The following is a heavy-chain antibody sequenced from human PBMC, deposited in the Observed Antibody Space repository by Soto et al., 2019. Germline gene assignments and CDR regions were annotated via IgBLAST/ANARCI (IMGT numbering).Heavy chain of an antibody. CDR3: ERSNHKQQWLVSFDY. CDR1: GFTFRSYA. V-gene: IGHV3-30-3*01. D-gene: IGHD6-19*01. J-gene: IGHJ4*02. CDR2: ISYDGSNK. Sequence: QVQLVESGGGVVQPGRSLRLSCAASGFTFRSYAMHWVRQAPGKGLEWVAVISYDGSNKYYADSVKGRFTISRDNSKNTLYLQMNSLRAEDTAVYYCERSNHKQQWLVSFDYRGQGTLVTVSS.